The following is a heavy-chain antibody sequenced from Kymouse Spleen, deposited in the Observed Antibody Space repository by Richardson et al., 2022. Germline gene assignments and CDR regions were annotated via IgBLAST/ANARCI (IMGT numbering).Heavy chain of an antibody. CDR2: ISWNSGSI. CDR1: GFTFDDYA. CDR3: AKDIRGNWNYGAFDI. J-gene: IGHJ3*02. V-gene: IGHV3-9*01. D-gene: IGHD1-7*01. Sequence: EVQLVESGGGLVQPGRSLRLSCAASGFTFDDYAMHWVRQAPGKGLEWVSGISWNSGSIGYADSVKGRFTISRDNAKNSLYLQMNSLRAEDTALYYCAKDIRGNWNYGAFDIWGQGTMVTVSS.